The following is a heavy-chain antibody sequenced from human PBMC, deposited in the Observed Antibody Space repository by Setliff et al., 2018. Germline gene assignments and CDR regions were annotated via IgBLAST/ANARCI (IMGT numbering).Heavy chain of an antibody. J-gene: IGHJ4*02. D-gene: IGHD4-17*01. CDR3: ARLPRTVTHFDY. CDR2: TFYSGGT. V-gene: IGHV4-59*01. Sequence: PSETLSLTCTVSGVSIRSYYWSWIRKPPGKGLEWIGYTFYSGGTNYNPPLQSRVSISVDTSKNPLSMKLDSLTAADTAVYFCARLPRTVTHFDYWGQGALVTVSS. CDR1: GVSIRSYY.